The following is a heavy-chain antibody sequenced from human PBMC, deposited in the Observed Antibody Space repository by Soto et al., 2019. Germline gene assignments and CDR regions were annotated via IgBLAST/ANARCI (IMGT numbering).Heavy chain of an antibody. CDR2: LFWNDDK. D-gene: IGHD3-22*01. CDR3: APSFPSSRNYYESSASSWLFDP. V-gene: IGHV2-5*01. J-gene: IGHJ5*02. CDR1: GFSLSTSGVG. Sequence: QITLEESGPMLLKPTQTLTLTCTFSGFSLSTSGVGVGWIRQPPGKALEWLGLLFWNDDKRYNPSLTTTLSITKDTSKNQVVLTMTNVDPVDTATSYCAPSFPSSRNYYESSASSWLFDPWGQGTLVTVSA.